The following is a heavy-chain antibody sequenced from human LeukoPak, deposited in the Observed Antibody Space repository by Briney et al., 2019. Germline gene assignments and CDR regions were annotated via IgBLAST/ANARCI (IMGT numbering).Heavy chain of an antibody. Sequence: GGSLRLSCAASGFTFSSYAMSWVRQAPGKGLEWVSAISGSGGSTYYADSVKGRFTISRDNSKNTLYLQMNSLRAEDTAVYYFAKSVKQWLAYFDYWGQGSLVTVSS. CDR1: GFTFSSYA. V-gene: IGHV3-23*01. D-gene: IGHD6-19*01. J-gene: IGHJ4*02. CDR2: ISGSGGST. CDR3: AKSVKQWLAYFDY.